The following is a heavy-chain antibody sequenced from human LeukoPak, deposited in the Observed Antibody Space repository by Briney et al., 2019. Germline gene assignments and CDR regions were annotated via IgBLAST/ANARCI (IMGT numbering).Heavy chain of an antibody. D-gene: IGHD1-1*01. Sequence: ASVKVSCKASGGTFSTYTINWVRQAPGQGLEWMRGIIPIFGTANYAQKFQGRVTITADKSTSTVYMELSSLRSEDTAVYYCARDAGTTFYYGMDVWGKGTTVTVSS. CDR3: ARDAGTTFYYGMDV. J-gene: IGHJ6*04. V-gene: IGHV1-69*06. CDR2: IIPIFGTA. CDR1: GGTFSTYT.